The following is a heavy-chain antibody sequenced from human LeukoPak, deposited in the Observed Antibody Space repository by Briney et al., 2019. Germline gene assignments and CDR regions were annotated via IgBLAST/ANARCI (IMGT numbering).Heavy chain of an antibody. CDR2: INPSGGST. CDR1: GYTFTSYY. J-gene: IGHJ5*02. D-gene: IGHD3-10*01. Sequence: ASVKVSCKASGYTFTSYYMHWVRQAPGQGLEWMGIINPSGGSTSYAQKFQGRVTMTRDTSTSTVYMELSSLRSEDTAVYYCARGRHPGSGSLSWFDPWGQGTLVTVSS. CDR3: ARGRHPGSGSLSWFDP. V-gene: IGHV1-46*01.